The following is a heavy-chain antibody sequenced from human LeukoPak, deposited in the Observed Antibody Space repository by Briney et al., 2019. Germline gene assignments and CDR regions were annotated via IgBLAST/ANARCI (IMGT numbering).Heavy chain of an antibody. D-gene: IGHD3-16*02. CDR3: ARDLRRLGELSRFGY. J-gene: IGHJ4*02. V-gene: IGHV7-4-1*02. Sequence: ASVTVSCTASGYTFTSYAMNWVRQAPGQGLEWMGWINTNTGNPTYAQGFTGRFVFSLDTSVSTAYLQISSLKAEDTAVYYCARDLRRLGELSRFGYWGQGTLVTVSS. CDR2: INTNTGNP. CDR1: GYTFTSYA.